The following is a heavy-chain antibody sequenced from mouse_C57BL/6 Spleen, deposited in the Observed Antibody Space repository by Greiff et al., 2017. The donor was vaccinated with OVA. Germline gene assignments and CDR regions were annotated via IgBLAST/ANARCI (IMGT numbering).Heavy chain of an antibody. Sequence: EVQLQQSGPELVKPGASVKISCKASGYTFTDYYMNWVKQSHGKSLEWIGDINPNNGGTSYNQKFKGKATLTVDKSSSTAYMELRSLTSEDSAVYYCARGWLLHYFDYWGQGTTLTVSS. D-gene: IGHD2-3*01. CDR2: INPNNGGT. J-gene: IGHJ2*01. V-gene: IGHV1-26*01. CDR1: GYTFTDYY. CDR3: ARGWLLHYFDY.